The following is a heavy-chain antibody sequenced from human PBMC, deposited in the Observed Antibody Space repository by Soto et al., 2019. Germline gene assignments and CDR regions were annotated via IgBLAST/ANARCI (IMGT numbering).Heavy chain of an antibody. CDR2: ISGSGGST. V-gene: IGHV3-23*01. CDR3: AKDSPGSSCYYLLRYYYGMDV. J-gene: IGHJ6*02. Sequence: EVQLLESGGGLVQPGGSLRLSCAASGFTFSSYAMSWVRQAPGKGLEWVSAISGSGGSTYYADSVKGRFTISRDNSKNTLYLQMNSRRAEDTAVYYCAKDSPGSSCYYLLRYYYGMDVWGQGTTVTVSS. D-gene: IGHD3-22*01. CDR1: GFTFSSYA.